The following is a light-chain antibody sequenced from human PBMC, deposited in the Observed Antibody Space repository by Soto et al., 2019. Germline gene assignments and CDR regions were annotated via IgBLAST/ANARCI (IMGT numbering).Light chain of an antibody. CDR3: QQHSNWPLT. V-gene: IGKV3-11*01. Sequence: EIVLTQSPATPSLSPGERATLSCRASQSVRNYLFWFQQKPGQAPRLLMYDASNRATGIPARFSGSGSGTDFTLTISSLEPEDFAVYYCQQHSNWPLTFGGGTKVDIK. J-gene: IGKJ4*01. CDR1: QSVRNY. CDR2: DAS.